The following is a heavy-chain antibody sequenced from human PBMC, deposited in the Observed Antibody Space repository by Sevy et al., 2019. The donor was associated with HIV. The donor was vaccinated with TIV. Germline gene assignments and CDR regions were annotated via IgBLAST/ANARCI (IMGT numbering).Heavy chain of an antibody. D-gene: IGHD3-3*01. CDR2: IKQDGSEK. J-gene: IGHJ3*02. CDR1: GFTFSSYW. V-gene: IGHV3-7*01. CDR3: ARGGLRFLEWSQPDAFDI. Sequence: GGFLRLSCAASGFTFSSYWMSWVRQAPGKGLEWVANIKQDGSEKYYVDSVKGRFTISRDNAKNSLYLQMNSLRAEDTAVYYCARGGLRFLEWSQPDAFDIWGQGTMVTVSS.